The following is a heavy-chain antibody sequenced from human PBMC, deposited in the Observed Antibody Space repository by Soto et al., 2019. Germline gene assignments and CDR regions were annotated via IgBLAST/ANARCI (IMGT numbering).Heavy chain of an antibody. Sequence: EVQLVESGGVLVQPGGSMRVSCAASGFTFSTSWMNWVRQAPGKGLEWVANINGDGSEEYYVDFMRARFTINRDNVKNSLFLQMNSLRAEDTAVYYCAAGFPPDYWGQGTLVTVSS. V-gene: IGHV3-7*01. CDR3: AAGFPPDY. CDR2: INGDGSEE. D-gene: IGHD3-10*01. J-gene: IGHJ4*02. CDR1: GFTFSTSW.